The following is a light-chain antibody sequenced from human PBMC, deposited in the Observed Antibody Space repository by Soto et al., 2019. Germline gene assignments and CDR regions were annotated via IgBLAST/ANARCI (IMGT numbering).Light chain of an antibody. V-gene: IGKV3-20*01. CDR3: QQYDTSPPLT. CDR2: GAS. CDR1: QSVSSNY. Sequence: IVLTQSPGTLSLSPGDRATLSCRASQSVSSNYLGWYQQKPGQAPRLLLYGASSRAIGIPDRFSGSGSGTDFPLTISRLEPEDFAVYYCQQYDTSPPLTFGGGTKVEI. J-gene: IGKJ4*01.